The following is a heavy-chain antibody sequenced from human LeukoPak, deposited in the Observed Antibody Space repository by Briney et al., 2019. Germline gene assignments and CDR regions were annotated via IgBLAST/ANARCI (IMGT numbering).Heavy chain of an antibody. Sequence: PSETLSLTCTVSGGSISSYYWSWIRQPPGQGLEWIGYIYYSGSTNYTPSLKSRVTISVDTSKNQFSLKLSSVTAADTAVYYCASQNTNTAMVNYWGQGTLVTVSS. CDR3: ASQNTNTAMVNY. CDR2: IYYSGST. J-gene: IGHJ4*02. D-gene: IGHD5-18*01. CDR1: GGSISSYY. V-gene: IGHV4-59*08.